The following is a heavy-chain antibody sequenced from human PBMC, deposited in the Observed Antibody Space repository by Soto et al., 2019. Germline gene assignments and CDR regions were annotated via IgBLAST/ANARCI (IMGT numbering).Heavy chain of an antibody. D-gene: IGHD3-16*01. Sequence: EVKLLESGGGLVQPGGSLRLSCAASGFMFSSEAMTWVRQVPGKGLQWVALVSGGGGDTQYRDSVKGRFIISRDNSKNTVYLQMNSLRAEDTAVYHCAKTGVRSGLWEALDVWGQGAMVIVS. V-gene: IGHV3-23*01. J-gene: IGHJ3*01. CDR2: VSGGGGDT. CDR1: GFMFSSEA. CDR3: AKTGVRSGLWEALDV.